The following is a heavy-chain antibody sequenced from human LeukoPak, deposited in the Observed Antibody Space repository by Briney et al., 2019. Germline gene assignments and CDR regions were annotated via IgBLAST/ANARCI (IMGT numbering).Heavy chain of an antibody. CDR2: ITGGGDDT. CDR1: GFTFSSYA. CDR3: VKGSKTSRPYYFDY. J-gene: IGHJ4*02. Sequence: GGSLRLSCAASGFTFSSYAMSWVRRTPEKGLEWVSAITGGGDDTFHADSVKGRFTISRDNSRNTLYLQMNSLRAEDTAVYHCVKGSKTSRPYYFDYWGQGALVTVSS. V-gene: IGHV3-23*01.